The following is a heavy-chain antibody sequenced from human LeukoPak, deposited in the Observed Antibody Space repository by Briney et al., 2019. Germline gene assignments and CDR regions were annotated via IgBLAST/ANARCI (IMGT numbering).Heavy chain of an antibody. CDR1: GASISSSNFY. CDR3: ARDTYYYDSSGYSSFDY. J-gene: IGHJ4*02. Sequence: SETLSLTCTVSGASISSSNFYWDWIRQSPGKGLEWIGNIYYGETTSYNPSFKSRVTISVDTSKNQFSLKLSSVTAADTAVYYCARDTYYYDSSGYSSFDYWGQGTLVTVSS. D-gene: IGHD3-22*01. CDR2: IYYGETT. V-gene: IGHV4-39*07.